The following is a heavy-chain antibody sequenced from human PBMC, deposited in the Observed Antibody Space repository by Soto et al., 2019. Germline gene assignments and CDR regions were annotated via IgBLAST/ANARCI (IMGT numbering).Heavy chain of an antibody. J-gene: IGHJ5*02. CDR3: AGHISEWQQLGGRFDP. Sequence: GESLKISCKGSGYSFTCYWIGWVRQMPGKGLEWLGIIYAGDSDTRYSPSFQGQVTISADKPISTAYLQGSSLKASDTAMYYFAGHISEWQQLGGRFDPWGQGTLVTVSS. CDR1: GYSFTCYW. D-gene: IGHD6-13*01. CDR2: IYAGDSDT. V-gene: IGHV5-51*01.